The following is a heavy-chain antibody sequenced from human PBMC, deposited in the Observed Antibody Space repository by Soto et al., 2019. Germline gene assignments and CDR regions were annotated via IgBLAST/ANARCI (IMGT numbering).Heavy chain of an antibody. V-gene: IGHV3-11*06. J-gene: IGHJ4*02. Sequence: PGGSLRLSCSASGFPFGDYYMSWIRQAPGKGPEWISYISVTSDYKKYAASVKGRFTISRDNAKSSLYLQMSSLSAEDTAMYYCARDGLYDTSALGDYWGQGTQVTVSS. CDR2: ISVTSDYK. CDR3: ARDGLYDTSALGDY. CDR1: GFPFGDYY. D-gene: IGHD3-22*01.